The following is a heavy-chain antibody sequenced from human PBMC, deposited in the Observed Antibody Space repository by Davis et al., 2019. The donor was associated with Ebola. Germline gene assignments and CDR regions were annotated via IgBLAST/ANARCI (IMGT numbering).Heavy chain of an antibody. CDR3: ARSASSPKGALFDY. V-gene: IGHV3-7*03. D-gene: IGHD6-19*01. CDR2: IKQDGSDK. J-gene: IGHJ4*02. CDR1: GFTFSSYY. Sequence: GESLKISCAASGFTFSSYYMSWVRQAPGKGLEWVANIKQDGSDKYYVDSVNGRFTISRDNAKNSLYLQMNSLRAEDTAVYYCARSASSPKGALFDYWGQGTLVTVSS.